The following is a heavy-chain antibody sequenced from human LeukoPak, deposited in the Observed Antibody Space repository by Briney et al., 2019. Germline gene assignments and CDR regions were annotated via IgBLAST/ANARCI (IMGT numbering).Heavy chain of an antibody. CDR2: IYPGDSDT. J-gene: IGHJ4*02. V-gene: IGHV5-51*01. CDR3: AAVPDPSTPYSSGWGSY. CDR1: GYSFTSYW. Sequence: GESLKISCKGSGYSFTSYWIGWVRQMPGKGLEWMVIIYPGDSDTRYSPSFQGQVTISADKSISTAYLQWSSLKASDTAMYYCAAVPDPSTPYSSGWGSYWGQGTLVTVSS. D-gene: IGHD6-19*01.